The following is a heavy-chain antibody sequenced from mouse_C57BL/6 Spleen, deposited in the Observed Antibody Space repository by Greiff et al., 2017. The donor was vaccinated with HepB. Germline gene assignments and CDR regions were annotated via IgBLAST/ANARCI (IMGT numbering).Heavy chain of an antibody. Sequence: EVMLVESGGGLVQPKGSLKLSCAASGFSFNTYAMNWVRQAPGKGLEWVARIRSKSNNYATYYADSVKDRFTISRDDSESMLYLQRNNVKTEDTAMYYCVRQNYGSPLAYWGQGTMVTVSA. CDR1: GFSFNTYA. J-gene: IGHJ3*01. V-gene: IGHV10-1*01. CDR3: VRQNYGSPLAY. D-gene: IGHD1-1*01. CDR2: IRSKSNNYAT.